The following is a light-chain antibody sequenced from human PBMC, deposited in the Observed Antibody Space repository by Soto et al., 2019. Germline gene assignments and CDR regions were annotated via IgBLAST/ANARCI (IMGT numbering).Light chain of an antibody. CDR2: KAS. J-gene: IGKJ1*01. CDR3: QQYDKYSPWA. V-gene: IGKV1-5*03. Sequence: DLQMTQSPSTLSASVGDRVTITCRASQNIRSWLAWYQQKPGKAPKLLIYKASTLDSGVPSRFGGSGSGTEFTLTISSLQPDDSATYYCQQYDKYSPWAFGQGTKVEI. CDR1: QNIRSW.